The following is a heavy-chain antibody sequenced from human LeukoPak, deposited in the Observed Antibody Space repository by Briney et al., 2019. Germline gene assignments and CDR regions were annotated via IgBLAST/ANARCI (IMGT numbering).Heavy chain of an antibody. J-gene: IGHJ4*02. D-gene: IGHD1-7*01. CDR1: GFTFSSYR. Sequence: GGSLRLSCAASGFTFSSYRMNWVRPAPGKGLEWVSYISSSSRTIYYADSVNGRFTILRDNAKNSLYLQMNSLRAEDTAVYYCARSSRELGGYAPWGRMPPFAYWGQGTLVTVSS. CDR3: ARSSRELGGYAPWGRMPPFAY. V-gene: IGHV3-48*01. CDR2: ISSSSRTI.